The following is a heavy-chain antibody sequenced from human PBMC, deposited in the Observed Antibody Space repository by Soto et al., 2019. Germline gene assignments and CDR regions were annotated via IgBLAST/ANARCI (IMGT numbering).Heavy chain of an antibody. CDR1: GFTFDDYA. CDR2: LSWNSDSI. V-gene: IGHV3-9*01. J-gene: IGHJ6*02. Sequence: SLRLSCAASGFTFDDYAMHWVRQVPGKGLEWVSGLSWNSDSIGYADSVKGRFTISRDNAKNSLYLQMNSLRAEDTAVYYCARILYCSSTSCYLYGMDVWGQGTTVTVSS. CDR3: ARILYCSSTSCYLYGMDV. D-gene: IGHD2-2*01.